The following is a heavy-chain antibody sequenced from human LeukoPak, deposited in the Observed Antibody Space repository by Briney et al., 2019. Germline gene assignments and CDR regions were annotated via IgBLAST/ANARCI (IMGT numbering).Heavy chain of an antibody. Sequence: GGSLRLSCQASGFTFDDYAMHWVRQAPGKGLEWVPGFRWNSGSIAYAASVRGRFTISRDNAKNSLYLQMNSLRAEDTALYYCAKDFRGELEGWFDPWGQGTLVTVSS. CDR3: AKDFRGELEGWFDP. CDR1: GFTFDDYA. V-gene: IGHV3-9*01. CDR2: FRWNSGSI. J-gene: IGHJ5*02. D-gene: IGHD6-13*01.